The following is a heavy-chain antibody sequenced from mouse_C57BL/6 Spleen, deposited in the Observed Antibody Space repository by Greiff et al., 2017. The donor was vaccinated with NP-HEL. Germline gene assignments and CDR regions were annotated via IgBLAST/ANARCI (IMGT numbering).Heavy chain of an antibody. Sequence: VQLQQSGAELVRPGASVTLSCKASGYTFTDYEMHWVKQTPVHGLEWIGAIDPETGGTAYNQKFKGKAILTADKSSSTAYMELRSLTSEDSAVYYCTRSNYYGSSHWYFDVWGTGTTVTVSS. CDR3: TRSNYYGSSHWYFDV. CDR1: GYTFTDYE. CDR2: IDPETGGT. D-gene: IGHD1-1*01. J-gene: IGHJ1*03. V-gene: IGHV1-15*01.